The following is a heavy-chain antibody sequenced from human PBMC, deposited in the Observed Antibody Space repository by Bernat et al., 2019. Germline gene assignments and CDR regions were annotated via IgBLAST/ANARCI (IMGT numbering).Heavy chain of an antibody. CDR3: ASSWKEYSSSWYVTYYYYGMDV. D-gene: IGHD6-13*01. J-gene: IGHJ6*02. V-gene: IGHV3-33*01. CDR2: IWYDGSNK. CDR1: GFTFSSYG. Sequence: QVQLVESGGGVVQPGRSLRLSCAASGFTFSSYGMHWVRQAPGKGLEWVAVIWYDGSNKYYADSVKGRFTISRDNSKNTLYLQMNSLRAEDTAVYYCASSWKEYSSSWYVTYYYYGMDVWGQGTTVTVSS.